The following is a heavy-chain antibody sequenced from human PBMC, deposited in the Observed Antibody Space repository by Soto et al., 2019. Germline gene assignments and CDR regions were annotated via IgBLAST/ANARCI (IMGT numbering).Heavy chain of an antibody. CDR2: TNNDGSAT. D-gene: IGHD5-12*01. Sequence: GGSLRLSCAASGFGFISYWMHWVRQAPGKGLVWVSRTNNDGSATTYADSVRGRFTSFRDNAKNTLFLQMTSLGVEDTAVYYCAREMATISLGAFDIWGEGTMVTVSS. V-gene: IGHV3-74*01. CDR1: GFGFISYW. CDR3: AREMATISLGAFDI. J-gene: IGHJ3*02.